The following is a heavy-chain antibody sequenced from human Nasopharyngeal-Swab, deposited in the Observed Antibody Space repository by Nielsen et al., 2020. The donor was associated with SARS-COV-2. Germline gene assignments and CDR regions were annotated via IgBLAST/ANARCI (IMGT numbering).Heavy chain of an antibody. CDR3: AREKLDFWSGYLDY. D-gene: IGHD3-3*01. CDR2: ISSSSSTI. J-gene: IGHJ4*02. V-gene: IGHV3-48*04. Sequence: VRQAPGKGLEWVSYISSSSSTIYYADSVKGRFTISRDNAKNSLYLQMNSLRAEDTAVYYCAREKLDFWSGYLDYWDQGTLVTVSS.